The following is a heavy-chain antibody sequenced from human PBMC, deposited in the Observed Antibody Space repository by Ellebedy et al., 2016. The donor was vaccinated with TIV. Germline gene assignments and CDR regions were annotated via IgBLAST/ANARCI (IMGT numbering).Heavy chain of an antibody. CDR2: ISYDGSNK. CDR1: GFTFSSYA. V-gene: IGHV3-30-3*01. Sequence: GESLKISCAASGFTFSSYAMHWVRQAPGKGLEGGAGISYDGSNKYYADSVKGRFTISRDNSKNTLYLQMNSLRADDTAVYYCARHGEIVVVTAMLDYWGQGTLVTVSS. CDR3: ARHGEIVVVTAMLDY. J-gene: IGHJ4*02. D-gene: IGHD2-21*02.